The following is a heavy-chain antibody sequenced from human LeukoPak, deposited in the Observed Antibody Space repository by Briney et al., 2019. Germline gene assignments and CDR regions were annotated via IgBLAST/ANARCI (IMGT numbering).Heavy chain of an antibody. D-gene: IGHD6-13*01. J-gene: IGHJ2*01. Sequence: ASVKVSCKASGYTFTSYGISWVRQAPGQGLEWMGWISAYNGNTNYAQKLQGRVTMTADTSTSTAYMELRSLRSDDAAVYYCARAPGIAAAYYWYFDLWGRGTLVTVSS. CDR3: ARAPGIAAAYYWYFDL. CDR1: GYTFTSYG. CDR2: ISAYNGNT. V-gene: IGHV1-18*01.